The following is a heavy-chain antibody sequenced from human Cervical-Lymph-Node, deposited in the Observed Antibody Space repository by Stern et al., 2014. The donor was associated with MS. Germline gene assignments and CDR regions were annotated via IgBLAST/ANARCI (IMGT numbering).Heavy chain of an antibody. J-gene: IGHJ6*02. CDR3: ARHTVATATGHHGLDV. CDR2: IYPCDCDT. CDR1: GYSFANYW. Sequence: EVQLVQSGAEVKKPGESLKISCKGSGYSFANYWIGWGRQMPGQGLEWMGIIYPCDCDTRYSTSFQGQFTISADKSTNTAYLQWSSLKASDTAMYYCARHTVATATGHHGLDVWGQGTTVTVSS. V-gene: IGHV5-51*01. D-gene: IGHD4-23*01.